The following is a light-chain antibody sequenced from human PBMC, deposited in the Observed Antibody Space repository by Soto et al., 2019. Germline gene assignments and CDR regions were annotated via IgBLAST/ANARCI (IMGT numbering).Light chain of an antibody. V-gene: IGKV3-20*01. CDR3: QQYGSSPT. CDR2: GAS. CDR1: QSVSSSY. Sequence: EIVLTQSPGTLSLSPGERATLSCRASQSVSSSYLAWYQQKPGQAPRLLIYGASSRATGIPDRFSGSGSGTDFTLTISRLEPADFAVYCCQQYGSSPTFGQGTKVDIK. J-gene: IGKJ1*01.